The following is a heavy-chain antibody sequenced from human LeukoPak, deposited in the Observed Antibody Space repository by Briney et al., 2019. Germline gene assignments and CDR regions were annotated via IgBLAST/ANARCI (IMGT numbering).Heavy chain of an antibody. J-gene: IGHJ4*02. CDR2: ISSGSTYI. V-gene: IGHV3-21*01. CDR3: GRHWGSSSWGIDY. CDR1: GFTFSSYS. Sequence: GGSLRLSCAASGFTFSSYSMNWVRQAPGKGLEWVSSISSGSTYIFYADSVKGRFTISRDNAKNSLYLQMNSLRPEDTAVYYCGRHWGSSSWGIDYWGQGTLVTVSS. D-gene: IGHD6-13*01.